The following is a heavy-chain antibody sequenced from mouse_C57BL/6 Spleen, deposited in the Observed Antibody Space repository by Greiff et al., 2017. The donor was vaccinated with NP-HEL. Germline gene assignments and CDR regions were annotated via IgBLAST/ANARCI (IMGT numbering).Heavy chain of an antibody. CDR1: GYTFTSYW. V-gene: IGHV1-69*01. J-gene: IGHJ3*01. CDR3: GTKGPFAY. D-gene: IGHD2-14*01. Sequence: VQLQQPGAELVMPGASVKLSCKASGYTFTSYWLHWVKQRPGQGLEWIGELDPSDSYTNYNQKFKGKSTLTVDKSSSTAYMQLSSLTSEDSAVYYCGTKGPFAYWGQGTLVTVSA. CDR2: LDPSDSYT.